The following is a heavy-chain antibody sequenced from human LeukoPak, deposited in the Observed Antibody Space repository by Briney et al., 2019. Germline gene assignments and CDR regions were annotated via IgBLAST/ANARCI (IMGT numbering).Heavy chain of an antibody. J-gene: IGHJ4*02. CDR1: GFSLNISGMC. V-gene: IGHV2-70*11. CDR2: IDWYDDK. Sequence: SGPALVKPTQTLTLTCTFSGFSLNISGMCVSWIRQPPGKALEWLARIDWYDDKYYSTSLKTRLTISKDTSKYQVVLTMTNMDPVDTATYYCARIRRDLNYYGSGSSYFDYWGQGTLVTVSS. CDR3: ARIRRDLNYYGSGSSYFDY. D-gene: IGHD3-10*01.